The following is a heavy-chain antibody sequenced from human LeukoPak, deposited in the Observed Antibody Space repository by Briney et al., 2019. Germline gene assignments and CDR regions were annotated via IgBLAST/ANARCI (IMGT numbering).Heavy chain of an antibody. CDR3: AKSSVTYYYGSGSYYQPYYYYYMDV. CDR1: GFTFSSYG. V-gene: IGHV3-30*02. J-gene: IGHJ6*03. CDR2: IRYDGSNK. Sequence: PGGSLRLSCAASGFTFSSYGMHWVRQAPGKGLEWVAFIRYDGSNKYYADSVKGRFTISRDNSKNTLYLQMNSLRAEDTAVYYCAKSSVTYYYGSGSYYQPYYYYYMDVWGKGTTVTVSS. D-gene: IGHD3-10*01.